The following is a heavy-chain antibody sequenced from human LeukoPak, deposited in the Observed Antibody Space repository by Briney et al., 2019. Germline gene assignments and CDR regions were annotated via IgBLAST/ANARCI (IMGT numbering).Heavy chain of an antibody. CDR2: INHSGSI. Sequence: SETLSLTCAVSGYSISSGYYWGWIRQPPGKGLEWIGEINHSGSITYTPSLKSRVTISLDGSKNQFSLKLSFMTAADTAIYYCARGRRSGLSGAVDYWGQGALVTVSS. J-gene: IGHJ4*02. V-gene: IGHV4-38-2*01. CDR3: ARGRRSGLSGAVDY. D-gene: IGHD6-19*01. CDR1: GYSISSGYY.